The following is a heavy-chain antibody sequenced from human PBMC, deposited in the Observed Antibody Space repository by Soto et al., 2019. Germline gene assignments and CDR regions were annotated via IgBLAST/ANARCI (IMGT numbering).Heavy chain of an antibody. CDR2: IIPIFGTA. J-gene: IGHJ4*02. V-gene: IGHV1-69*13. CDR1: GGTFSSYA. CDR3: ASARPNRGYYFDY. Sequence: SVKVSCKASGGTFSSYAISWVRQAPGQGLEWMGGIIPIFGTANYAQKFQGRVTITADESTSTAYMELSSLRSEDTAVYYCASARPNRGYYFDYWGQGTLVTVSS.